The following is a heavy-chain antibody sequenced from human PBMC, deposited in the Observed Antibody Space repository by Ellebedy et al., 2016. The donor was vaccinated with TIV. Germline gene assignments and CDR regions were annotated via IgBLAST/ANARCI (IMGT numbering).Heavy chain of an antibody. CDR2: IYTSGST. V-gene: IGHV4-4*07. CDR1: GGSISSYY. D-gene: IGHD2-21*01. J-gene: IGHJ4*02. CDR3: ARDMVVVIATHLTSFFDY. Sequence: SETLSLXXTVSGGSISSYYWSWIRQPAGKGLEWIGRIYTSGSTNYNPSLKSRVTMSVDTSKNQFSLKLSSVTAADTAVYYCARDMVVVIATHLTSFFDYWGQGTLVTVSS.